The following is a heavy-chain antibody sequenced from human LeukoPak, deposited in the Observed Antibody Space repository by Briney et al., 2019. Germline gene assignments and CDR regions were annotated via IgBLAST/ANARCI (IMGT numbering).Heavy chain of an antibody. Sequence: SETLSLTCTVSGGSVSSGSYYWSWIRQPPGKGLEWIGYIYYSGSTNYSPSLKSRVTISVDTSKNQFSLKLSSVTAADTAVYYCARTKGDFWSGYSSPNWFDPWGQGTLVTVSS. D-gene: IGHD3-3*01. J-gene: IGHJ5*02. CDR3: ARTKGDFWSGYSSPNWFDP. CDR1: GGSVSSGSYY. V-gene: IGHV4-61*01. CDR2: IYYSGST.